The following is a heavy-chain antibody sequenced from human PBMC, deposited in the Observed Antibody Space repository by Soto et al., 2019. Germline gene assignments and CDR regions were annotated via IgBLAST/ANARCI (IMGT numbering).Heavy chain of an antibody. CDR3: AMPSYYYYGMDV. V-gene: IGHV5-10-1*01. J-gene: IGHJ6*02. CDR1: GYSFTSYW. Sequence: RGESLKISCKGSGYSFTSYWISWVRQMPGKGLEWMGRIDPSDSYTNYSPSFQGHVTISADKSISTACLQWSSLKASDTAMYYCAMPSYYYYGMDVWGQGTTVTVSS. CDR2: IDPSDSYT.